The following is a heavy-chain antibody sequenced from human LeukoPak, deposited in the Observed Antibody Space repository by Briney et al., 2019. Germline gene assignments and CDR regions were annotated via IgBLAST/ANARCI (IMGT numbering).Heavy chain of an antibody. CDR3: ARVPYFDWLFHFDH. J-gene: IGHJ4*02. Sequence: GGSLRLSCAASGFTVSTNYMSWVRQAPGKGLEWVSVIYSGGNTYYADSVKGRFTISRDNSKNTLYLQMNSLRAEDTAVYYCARVPYFDWLFHFDHWGQGTLVTVSS. CDR2: IYSGGNT. V-gene: IGHV3-53*01. D-gene: IGHD3-9*01. CDR1: GFTVSTNY.